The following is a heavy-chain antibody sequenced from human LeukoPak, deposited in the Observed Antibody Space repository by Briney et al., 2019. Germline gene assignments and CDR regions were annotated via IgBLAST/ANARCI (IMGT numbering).Heavy chain of an antibody. V-gene: IGHV3-33*01. CDR1: GFTFSSYG. Sequence: GRSLRLSCVASGFTFSSYGMHWVRQAPGKGLEWVAVIWYDGSDKYYAGSVKGRFTISRDNSKNTLYLQMNSLGAEDTAVYYCAREKNDGFDIWGQGTMVTVSS. J-gene: IGHJ3*02. CDR3: AREKNDGFDI. CDR2: IWYDGSDK.